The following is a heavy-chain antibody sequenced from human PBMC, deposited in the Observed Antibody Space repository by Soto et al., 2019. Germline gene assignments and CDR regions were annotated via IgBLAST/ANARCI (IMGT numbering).Heavy chain of an antibody. J-gene: IGHJ4*02. CDR1: GGTFSSYA. D-gene: IGHD2-8*01. Sequence: QVQLVQSGAEVKKPGSSVKVSCKASGGTFSSYAISWVRQAPGQGLEWMGGIIPIYGTADYAQKFQGRVTITADESTSTADMELSSLRSEESTVYYCARGVSILYSGGYWGQGTLVTVSS. CDR3: ARGVSILYSGGY. V-gene: IGHV1-69*01. CDR2: IIPIYGTA.